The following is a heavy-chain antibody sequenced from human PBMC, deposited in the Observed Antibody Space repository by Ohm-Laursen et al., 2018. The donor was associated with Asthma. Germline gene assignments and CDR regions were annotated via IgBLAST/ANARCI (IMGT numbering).Heavy chain of an antibody. CDR3: AREYAAGLFDY. D-gene: IGHD6-19*01. Sequence: ETLSLTCTVSGGSISSYYWSWIRQPPGKGLEWIGYIYYSGSTNYNPSLKSRVTISVDTSKNQFSLKLSSVTAADTAVYYCAREYAAGLFDYWGQGTLVTVSS. CDR2: IYYSGST. V-gene: IGHV4-59*01. CDR1: GGSISSYY. J-gene: IGHJ4*02.